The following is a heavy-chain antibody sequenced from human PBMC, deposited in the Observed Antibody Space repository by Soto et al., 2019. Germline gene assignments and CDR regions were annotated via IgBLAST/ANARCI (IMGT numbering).Heavy chain of an antibody. D-gene: IGHD6-6*01. V-gene: IGHV1-2*04. Sequence: ASVKVFCKASGYTFTGYYMHWVRQAPGQGLEWMGWINPNSGGTNYAQKFQGWVTMTRDTSISTAYMELSRLRSDDTAVYYCARAIAARRDYYYYGMDVWGQGTTVTVSS. J-gene: IGHJ6*02. CDR2: INPNSGGT. CDR3: ARAIAARRDYYYYGMDV. CDR1: GYTFTGYY.